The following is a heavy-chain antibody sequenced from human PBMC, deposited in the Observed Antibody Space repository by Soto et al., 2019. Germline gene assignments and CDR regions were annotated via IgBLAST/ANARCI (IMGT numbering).Heavy chain of an antibody. J-gene: IGHJ5*02. CDR1: GGTFSSYA. CDR2: IIPIFGTA. CDR3: ASSRAFLSQDWFDP. V-gene: IGHV1-69*13. Sequence: GASVKVSCKASGGTFSSYAISWVRQAPGQGLEWMGGIIPIFGTANYAQKFQGRVTITADESTSTAYMELSSLRSEDTAVYYCASSRAFLSQDWFDPWGQGTLVTVSS.